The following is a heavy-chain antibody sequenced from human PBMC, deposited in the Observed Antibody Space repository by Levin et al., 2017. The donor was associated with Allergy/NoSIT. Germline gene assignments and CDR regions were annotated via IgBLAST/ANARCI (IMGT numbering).Heavy chain of an antibody. CDR3: ARDLTEYQLLGLDY. CDR2: IWYDGSNK. V-gene: IGHV3-33*01. CDR1: GFTFSSYG. J-gene: IGHJ4*02. Sequence: GESLKISCAASGFTFSSYGMHWVRQAPGKGLEWVAVIWYDGSNKYYADSVKGRFTISRDNSKNTLYLQMNSLRAEDTAVYYCARDLTEYQLLGLDYWGQGTLVTVSS. D-gene: IGHD2-2*01.